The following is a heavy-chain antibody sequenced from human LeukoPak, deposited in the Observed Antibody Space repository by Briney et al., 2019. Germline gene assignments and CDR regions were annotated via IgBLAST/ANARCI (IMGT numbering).Heavy chain of an antibody. J-gene: IGHJ4*02. Sequence: ASMKVSYKTSGYTFTSFGITWVRQASGQGPEWMGWIKVGEGNTHFAQKFQDRVSMTRDISSNTAFLELRNLRSDDTAVYFCSRSSDTTSWYYFDHWGQGTLVTVSS. D-gene: IGHD2/OR15-2a*01. CDR1: GYTFTSFG. CDR2: IKVGEGNT. CDR3: SRSSDTTSWYYFDH. V-gene: IGHV1-18*01.